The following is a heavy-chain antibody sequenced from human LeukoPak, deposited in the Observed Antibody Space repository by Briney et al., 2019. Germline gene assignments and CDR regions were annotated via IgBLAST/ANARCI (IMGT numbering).Heavy chain of an antibody. CDR1: GYTFTTYT. CDR2: ISAGNGDT. Sequence: VASVKVSCKASGYTFTTYTIHWVRQAPGQRLEWMGWISAGNGDTRYPQKFQDRVTITRDTSASTSYMDLSSLTSEDTAMYYCARSDHGDYIDYWGQGTLVTISS. D-gene: IGHD4-17*01. V-gene: IGHV1-3*01. J-gene: IGHJ4*02. CDR3: ARSDHGDYIDY.